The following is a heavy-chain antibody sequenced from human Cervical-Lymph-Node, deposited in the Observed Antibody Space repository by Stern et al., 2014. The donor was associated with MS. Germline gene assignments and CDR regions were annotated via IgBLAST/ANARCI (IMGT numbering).Heavy chain of an antibody. Sequence: QVQLQESGPGLVKPSQTLSLTCTVSGGSISSGSYYWSWIRQPAGKGLEXIGRIYTRGSTNYNPSLKSRVTISVDTSKNQFSLKRSSVTAADTAVYYCARDHDFWSYGMDVWGQGTTVTVSS. V-gene: IGHV4-61*02. CDR2: IYTRGST. CDR1: GGSISSGSYY. D-gene: IGHD3-3*01. J-gene: IGHJ6*02. CDR3: ARDHDFWSYGMDV.